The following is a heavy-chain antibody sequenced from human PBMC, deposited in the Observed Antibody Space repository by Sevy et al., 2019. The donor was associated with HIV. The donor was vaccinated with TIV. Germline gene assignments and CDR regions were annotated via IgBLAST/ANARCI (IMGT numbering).Heavy chain of an antibody. CDR1: GFTFSSYG. Sequence: GGSLRLSCAASGFTFSSYGMHWVRQAPGKGLEWVAVISYDGSNKYYADSVKGRFTISRDNSKNTLYLQMNSLRAEDTAGYYCAKGDGGMDVWGQGTTVTVSS. CDR3: AKGDGGMDV. V-gene: IGHV3-30*18. J-gene: IGHJ6*02. CDR2: ISYDGSNK.